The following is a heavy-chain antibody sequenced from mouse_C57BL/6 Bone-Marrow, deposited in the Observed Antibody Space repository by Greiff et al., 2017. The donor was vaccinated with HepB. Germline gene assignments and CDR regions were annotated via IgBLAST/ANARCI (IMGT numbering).Heavy chain of an antibody. J-gene: IGHJ3*01. CDR2: IHPSDSDT. CDR1: GYTFTSYW. CDR3: AIVSYYDPWFAY. V-gene: IGHV1-74*01. Sequence: QVHVKQPGAELVKPGASVKVSCKASGYTFTSYWMHWVKQRPGQGLEWIGRIHPSDSDTNYNQKFKGKATLTVDKSSSTAYMQLSSLTSEDSAVYYCAIVSYYDPWFAYWGQGTLVTVSA. D-gene: IGHD2-4*01.